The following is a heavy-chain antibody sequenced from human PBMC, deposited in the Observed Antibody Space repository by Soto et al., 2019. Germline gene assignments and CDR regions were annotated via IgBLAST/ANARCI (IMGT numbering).Heavy chain of an antibody. CDR1: GGSISSSSYY. J-gene: IGHJ4*02. V-gene: IGHV4-39*01. CDR2: IYYSGST. CDR3: ASTNVTTGYCNY. Sequence: QLQLQASGPGLVKPSETLSLTCTVSGGSISSSSYYWGWIREPPGKGLEWIGSIYYSGSTCCNPSLKSRVTISGDTSMNQFSLRLNSVNAADTAVYYCASTNVTTGYCNYWGQGTLVAVSS. D-gene: IGHD4-17*01.